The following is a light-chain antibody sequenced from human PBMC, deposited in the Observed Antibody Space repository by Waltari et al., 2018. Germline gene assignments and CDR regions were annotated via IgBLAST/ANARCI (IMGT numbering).Light chain of an antibody. V-gene: IGLV4-69*01. Sequence: QQEKGRRCLIKGNSDGSHSRGDEIPDRFSGSSSGAERHLTISSLQAEDEADYYCQTGGHGTWVFGGGTKLTVL. J-gene: IGLJ3*02. CDR3: QTGGHGTWV. CDR2: GNSDGSH.